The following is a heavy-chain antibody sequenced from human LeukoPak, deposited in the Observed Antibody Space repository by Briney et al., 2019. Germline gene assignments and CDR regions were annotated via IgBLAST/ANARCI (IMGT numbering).Heavy chain of an antibody. Sequence: PSETLSLTCAVYGGSFSGYYWTWIRQPPGKGLEWIGHIYYSGNTIYNPSLKSRVTISVDTSKNQFALKLSSVTAADTAVYYCARGLSYDILTGYYIGGGYFDYWGQGTLVTVSS. CDR2: IYYSGNT. CDR3: ARGLSYDILTGYYIGGGYFDY. CDR1: GGSFSGYY. V-gene: IGHV4-59*01. J-gene: IGHJ4*02. D-gene: IGHD3-9*01.